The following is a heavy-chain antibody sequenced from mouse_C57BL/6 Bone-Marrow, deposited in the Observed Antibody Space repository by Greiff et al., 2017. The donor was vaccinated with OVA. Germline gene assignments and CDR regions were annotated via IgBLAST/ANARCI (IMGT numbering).Heavy chain of an antibody. CDR1: GYSITSGYY. CDR2: ISYDGSN. V-gene: IGHV3-6*01. Sequence: ESGPGLVKPSQSLSLTCSVTGYSITSGYYWNWIRQFPGNKLEWMGYISYDGSNNYNPSLKNRISITRDTSKNQFFLKLNSVTTEDTATYYCARVNYSNYNFFDYWGQGTTLTVSS. D-gene: IGHD2-5*01. J-gene: IGHJ2*01. CDR3: ARVNYSNYNFFDY.